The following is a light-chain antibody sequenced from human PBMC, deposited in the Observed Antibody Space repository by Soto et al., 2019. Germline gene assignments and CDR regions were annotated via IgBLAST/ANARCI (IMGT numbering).Light chain of an antibody. V-gene: IGKV1-27*01. CDR1: QGISNY. J-gene: IGKJ1*01. Sequence: DIQMTQSPSSLSASVGARVTITCRASQGISNYLAWYQQKPGKVPKLLIYAASTLQSGVPSRFSGSGSGTDFTLPISSLQPEDVATYYCQKYNSAQWTFGQGTKVEIK. CDR2: AAS. CDR3: QKYNSAQWT.